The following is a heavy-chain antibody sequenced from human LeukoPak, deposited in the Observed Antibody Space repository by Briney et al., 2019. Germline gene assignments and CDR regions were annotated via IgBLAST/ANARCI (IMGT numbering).Heavy chain of an antibody. D-gene: IGHD2/OR15-2a*01. CDR3: AREGPRGNSQFDY. J-gene: IGHJ4*02. CDR1: GFTFSSYG. Sequence: GRSLRLSCAASGFTFSSYGMHWVRQAPGKGLEWVALIWYDGSSKYYADSVKGRLTISRDNSKNTLYLQMNSPRAEDTAVYYCAREGPRGNSQFDYWGQGTLVTVSS. CDR2: IWYDGSSK. V-gene: IGHV3-33*01.